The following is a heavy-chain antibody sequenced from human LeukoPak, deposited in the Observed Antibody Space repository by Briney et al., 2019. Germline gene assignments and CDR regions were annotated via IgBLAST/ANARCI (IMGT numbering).Heavy chain of an antibody. CDR2: MSIDGSEK. Sequence: PGGSLRLSCAASGFTFRNYGMHWVRQAPGKGLEWVAVMSIDGSEKYYADSVKGRFTISRDNSKNTLYLQMNSLRGDDTAVYYCANPQSRGYDYLDYWGQGTLVTVSS. D-gene: IGHD5-12*01. V-gene: IGHV3-30*18. J-gene: IGHJ4*02. CDR1: GFTFRNYG. CDR3: ANPQSRGYDYLDY.